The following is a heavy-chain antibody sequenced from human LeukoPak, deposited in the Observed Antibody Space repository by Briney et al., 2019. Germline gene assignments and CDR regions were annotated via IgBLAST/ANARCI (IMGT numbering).Heavy chain of an antibody. Sequence: ASVKVSCKASGYTFTSYGISWVRQAPGQGLEWMGWISAYNGNTNYAQKLQGRVTMTTDTSTSTAYMELRSLRSDDTAVYYCARDSHYYASSGYYYGLVFDYWGQGTMVTVSS. J-gene: IGHJ4*02. CDR1: GYTFTSYG. V-gene: IGHV1-18*01. CDR3: ARDSHYYASSGYYYGLVFDY. CDR2: ISAYNGNT. D-gene: IGHD3-22*01.